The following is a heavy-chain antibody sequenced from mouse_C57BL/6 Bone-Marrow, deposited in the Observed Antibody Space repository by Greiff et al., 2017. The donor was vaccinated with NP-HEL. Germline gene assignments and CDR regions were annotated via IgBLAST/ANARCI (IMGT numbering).Heavy chain of an antibody. V-gene: IGHV3-6*01. CDR3: ARDMGFPAY. Sequence: EVQLKESGPGLVKPSQSLSLTCSVTGYSITSGYYWNWIRQFPGNKLEWMGYISYDGSNNYNPSLKNRISITRDTSKNQFFLKLNSVTTEDTATYYCARDMGFPAYWGQGTLVTVSA. CDR1: GYSITSGYY. J-gene: IGHJ3*01. CDR2: ISYDGSN. D-gene: IGHD1-1*02.